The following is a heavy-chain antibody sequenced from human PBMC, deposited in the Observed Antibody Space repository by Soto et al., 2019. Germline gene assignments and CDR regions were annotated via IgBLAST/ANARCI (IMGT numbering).Heavy chain of an antibody. J-gene: IGHJ6*02. V-gene: IGHV3-30*18. D-gene: IGHD5-18*01. CDR1: GFTFSSYG. CDR3: AKDRGYSLGEDGMDV. Sequence: PGGSLRLSCAASGFTFSSYGMHWVRQAPGKGLEWVAVISYDGSNKYYADSVKGRFTISRDNSKNTLYLQMNSLRAEDTAVYYCAKDRGYSLGEDGMDVWGQGTTVTVSS. CDR2: ISYDGSNK.